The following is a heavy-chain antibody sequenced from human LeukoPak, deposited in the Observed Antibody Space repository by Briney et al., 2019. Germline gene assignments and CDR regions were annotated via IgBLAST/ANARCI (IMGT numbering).Heavy chain of an antibody. D-gene: IGHD1-26*01. Sequence: GGSLRLSCAASGFTFSSYEMNWVRQAPGKGLEWLSYISSSSSTLYYADSVKGRFTISRDNAKNSLYLQMNSLRAEDTAVYYCARSPGILVGPPHFDYWGQGTLVTVSS. CDR3: ARSPGILVGPPHFDY. J-gene: IGHJ4*02. V-gene: IGHV3-48*03. CDR1: GFTFSSYE. CDR2: ISSSSSTL.